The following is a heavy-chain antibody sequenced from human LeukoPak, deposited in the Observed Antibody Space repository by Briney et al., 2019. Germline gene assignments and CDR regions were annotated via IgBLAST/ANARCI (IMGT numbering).Heavy chain of an antibody. Sequence: SQTLSLTCAISGDSVSSNSVAWNWIRQSPSRGLEWLGGTYYRSKWYNDYAVSVKSRITINPDTSKNQFSLHLNSVIPEDTAVYYCARDPGAFDMWGQGTMVTIS. V-gene: IGHV6-1*01. CDR3: ARDPGAFDM. CDR2: TYYRSKWYN. J-gene: IGHJ3*02. D-gene: IGHD3-10*01. CDR1: GDSVSSNSVA.